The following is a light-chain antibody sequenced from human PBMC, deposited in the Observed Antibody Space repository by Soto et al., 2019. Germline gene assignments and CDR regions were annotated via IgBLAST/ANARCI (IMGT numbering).Light chain of an antibody. Sequence: EIVMTQSPGTLSLSPGERATLSCRASQSIFTNLAWYQQKPGQAPRLLIHGASSRATGIPARFSGSGSGTDFTLSISSLQSEDFGVYYCQQYSNWPLSFGGGTKVDIK. J-gene: IGKJ4*01. CDR2: GAS. CDR3: QQYSNWPLS. CDR1: QSIFTN. V-gene: IGKV3-15*01.